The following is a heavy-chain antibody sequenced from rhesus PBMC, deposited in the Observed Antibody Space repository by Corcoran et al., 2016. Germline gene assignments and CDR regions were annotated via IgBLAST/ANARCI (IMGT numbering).Heavy chain of an antibody. CDR3: ARRRVDAIQGFDY. CDR1: VFSISTSGMG. J-gene: IGHJ4*01. Sequence: QVTLKESGPALVKPTQTLTLTCTFSVFSISTSGMGVGWIRQPPGKALEWLAIIYWDDDKYYSTSLKSRLTISKDTSKNQVVLTMTNMDPVDIATYYCARRRVDAIQGFDYWGQGVLVTVSS. D-gene: IGHD4-23*01. V-gene: IGHV2S1*01. CDR2: IYWDDDK.